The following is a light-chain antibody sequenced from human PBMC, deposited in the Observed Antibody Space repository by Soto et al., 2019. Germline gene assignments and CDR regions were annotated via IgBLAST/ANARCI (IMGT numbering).Light chain of an antibody. CDR3: HQYGSPPFT. Sequence: EIVLTQSPGTLSLSPGDRATLSCRASQSVSTNYLAWYQQSLGQAPRLLIYDASTRATGIPDRFRGNGSGTEVTLTFSRLEPEDFAVYYCHQYGSPPFTFGPGTKVDIK. V-gene: IGKV3-20*01. J-gene: IGKJ3*01. CDR1: QSVSTNY. CDR2: DAS.